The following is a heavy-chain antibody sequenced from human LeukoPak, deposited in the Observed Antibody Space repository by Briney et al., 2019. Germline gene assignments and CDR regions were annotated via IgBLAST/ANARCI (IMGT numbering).Heavy chain of an antibody. CDR1: GGSISSGGYY. V-gene: IGHV4-31*03. Sequence: SETLSLTCTVSGGSISSGGYYWSWIRQHPGKGPEWIGYIYYSGSTYYNPSLKSRVTISVDTSKNQFSLKLSSVTAADTAVYYCAREHGVLLWFGELWGAFDIWGQGTMVTVSS. J-gene: IGHJ3*02. D-gene: IGHD3-10*01. CDR2: IYYSGST. CDR3: AREHGVLLWFGELWGAFDI.